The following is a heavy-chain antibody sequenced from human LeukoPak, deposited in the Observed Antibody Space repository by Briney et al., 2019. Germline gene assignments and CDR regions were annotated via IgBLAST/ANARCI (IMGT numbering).Heavy chain of an antibody. CDR2: IYNSENT. CDR3: ASSKPDLDT. V-gene: IGHV4-59*08. Sequence: PSETLSLTCTVSGGSISSFCWSWIRQPPGKGLEWIGYIYNSENTNYNPSLKSRVTISVDTSKNQFSLKLISVTALDTAVYYCASSKPDLDTWGQGTLVTVSS. CDR1: GGSISSFC. J-gene: IGHJ5*02. D-gene: IGHD2-2*01.